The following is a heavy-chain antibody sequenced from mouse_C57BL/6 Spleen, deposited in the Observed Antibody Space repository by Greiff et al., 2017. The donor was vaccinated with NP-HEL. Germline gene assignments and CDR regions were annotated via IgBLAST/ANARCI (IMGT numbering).Heavy chain of an antibody. CDR3: TRYGYSIYYDYDVAY. CDR2: IDPETGGT. Sequence: VQLQESGAELVRPGASVTLSCKASGYTFTDYEMHWVKQTPVHGLEWIGAIDPETGGTAYNQKFKGKAILTADKSSSTAYMELRSLTSEDSAVYYCTRYGYSIYYDYDVAYWGQGTLVTVSA. CDR1: GYTFTDYE. V-gene: IGHV1-15*01. D-gene: IGHD2-4*01. J-gene: IGHJ3*01.